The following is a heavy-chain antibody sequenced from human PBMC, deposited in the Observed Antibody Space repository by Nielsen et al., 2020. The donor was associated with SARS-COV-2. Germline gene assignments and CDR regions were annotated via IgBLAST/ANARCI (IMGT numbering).Heavy chain of an antibody. J-gene: IGHJ6*02. Sequence: ASVKVSCKASGYTFTSYGISWVRQAPGQGLEWMGWISAYNGNTNYAQKLQGRVTMTTDTSASTVYMELSSLRSEDTAVYYCARDKAAVAGTYYYYGMDVWGQGTTVTVSS. V-gene: IGHV1-18*01. CDR1: GYTFTSYG. CDR2: ISAYNGNT. D-gene: IGHD6-19*01. CDR3: ARDKAAVAGTYYYYGMDV.